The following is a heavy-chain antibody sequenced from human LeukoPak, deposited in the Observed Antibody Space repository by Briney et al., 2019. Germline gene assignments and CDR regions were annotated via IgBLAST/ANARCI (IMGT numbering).Heavy chain of an antibody. V-gene: IGHV4-38-2*01. CDR1: GFPINTAQY. D-gene: IGHD6-13*01. J-gene: IGHJ1*01. Sequence: PSDTLSLTCAVSGFPINTAQYWGSVRQPPGAGLEWIGSISHSGNAYYNPSLKSRVTISLDASKNQFSLKVTSLTAADTAVYYCARGMSSVAAVGLWGRGTLVTVSS. CDR2: ISHSGNA. CDR3: ARGMSSVAAVGL.